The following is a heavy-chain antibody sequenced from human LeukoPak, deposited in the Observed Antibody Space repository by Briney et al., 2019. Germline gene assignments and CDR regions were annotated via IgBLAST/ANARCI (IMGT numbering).Heavy chain of an antibody. V-gene: IGHV4-4*02. CDR1: GGSINTNNW. Sequence: SETLSLTCAVSGGSINTNNWWNWVRQSPGKGLEWIGEVHRSGGTNYNPSLKSRVTISLDESKNQFSLRLTSVTAADTAVYYCAISLFCTGDDCYSDFGAWGQGTLVTVSS. CDR3: AISLFCTGDDCYSDFGA. J-gene: IGHJ4*02. CDR2: VHRSGGT. D-gene: IGHD2-21*02.